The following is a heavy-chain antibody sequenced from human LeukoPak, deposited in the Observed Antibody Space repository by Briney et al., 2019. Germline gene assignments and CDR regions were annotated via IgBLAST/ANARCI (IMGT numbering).Heavy chain of an antibody. CDR2: ISYDGSNK. Sequence: GRSLRLSCAASGFTFSSYAMLWVRQAPGKGLEWVAVISYDGSNKYYADSVKGRFTISRDNSKNTLYLQMNSLRAEDTAVYYCAREGVVVTASFDYWGQGTLVTVSS. D-gene: IGHD2-21*02. V-gene: IGHV3-30-3*01. CDR3: AREGVVVTASFDY. J-gene: IGHJ4*02. CDR1: GFTFSSYA.